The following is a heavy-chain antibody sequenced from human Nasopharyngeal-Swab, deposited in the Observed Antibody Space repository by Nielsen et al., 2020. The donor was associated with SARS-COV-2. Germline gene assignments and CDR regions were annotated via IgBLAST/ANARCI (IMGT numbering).Heavy chain of an antibody. J-gene: IGHJ6*02. V-gene: IGHV4-59*13. D-gene: IGHD3-3*01. Sequence: SETLSLTCAVYGGSFSSYYWSWIRQPPGKGLEWIGYIYYSGSTNYNPSLKSRVTISVDTSKNQFSLKLSSVTAADTAVYYCARISPYYDFWSGYYYPYYYGMDVWGQGTTVTVSS. CDR3: ARISPYYDFWSGYYYPYYYGMDV. CDR2: IYYSGST. CDR1: GGSFSSYY.